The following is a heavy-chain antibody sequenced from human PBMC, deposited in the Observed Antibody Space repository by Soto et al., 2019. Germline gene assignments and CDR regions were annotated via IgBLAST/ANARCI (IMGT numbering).Heavy chain of an antibody. CDR2: IDPSDSYT. CDR1: GYSFTSYW. J-gene: IGHJ5*02. CDR3: ARQNDYKSWFEP. D-gene: IGHD4-4*01. Sequence: PWESLKISCKGSGYSFTSYWISWVRQMPGKGLEWMGRIDPSDSYTNYSPSFQGHVTISADKSISTAYLQWSSLKASDTAMYYCARQNDYKSWFEPWGQGTLVNVSS. V-gene: IGHV5-10-1*01.